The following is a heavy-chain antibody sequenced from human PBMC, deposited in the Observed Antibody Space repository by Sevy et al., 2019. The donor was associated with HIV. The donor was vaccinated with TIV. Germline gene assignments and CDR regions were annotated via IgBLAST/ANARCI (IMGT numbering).Heavy chain of an antibody. J-gene: IGHJ6*02. CDR2: ISYDGSNK. V-gene: IGHV3-30*18. CDR3: AKAKGRGYYDSSGYYHYYYYYGMDV. Sequence: GGSLRLSCAASGFTFSSYGMHWVRQAPVKGLEWVAVISYDGSNKDYADSVKGRFTISRDNSKNSLYLQMNSLRAEDTAAYYCAKAKGRGYYDSSGYYHYYYYYGMDVWGQGTTVTVSS. D-gene: IGHD3-22*01. CDR1: GFTFSSYG.